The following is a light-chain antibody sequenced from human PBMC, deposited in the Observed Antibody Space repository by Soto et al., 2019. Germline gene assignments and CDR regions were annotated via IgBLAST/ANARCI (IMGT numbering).Light chain of an antibody. CDR2: GAS. CDR3: QQYGSSGT. Sequence: EMVMTQSPSTVSLSPGERATLSCRASQSVSNNYLAWYQQKPGQAPRLLIYGASNRATGIPDRFSGSGSGTDFTLTISRLEPEDFAVYYCQQYGSSGTFGQGTKVDIK. CDR1: QSVSNNY. V-gene: IGKV3-20*01. J-gene: IGKJ1*01.